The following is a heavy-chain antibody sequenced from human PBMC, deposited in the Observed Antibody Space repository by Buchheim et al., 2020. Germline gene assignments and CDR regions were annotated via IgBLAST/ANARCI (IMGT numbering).Heavy chain of an antibody. J-gene: IGHJ4*02. D-gene: IGHD3-22*01. CDR2: ISGSGGSK. Sequence: EVQLLESGGGLVQPGGSLRLSCAASGFTFSSYAMSWVRQAPGKGLEWVSAISGSGGSKYYADSVKGQFTISRDKSKNTLYLQLNSLRAEDTAVYYCAKDGYYYDSSGLHSYFDYWGQGTL. CDR3: AKDGYYYDSSGLHSYFDY. V-gene: IGHV3-23*01. CDR1: GFTFSSYA.